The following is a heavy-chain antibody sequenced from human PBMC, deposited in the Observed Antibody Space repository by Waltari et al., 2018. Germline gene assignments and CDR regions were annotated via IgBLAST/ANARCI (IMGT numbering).Heavy chain of an antibody. CDR1: GFTFSHQW. CDR2: INPDGSST. CDR3: TTDLTGYSDY. V-gene: IGHV3-74*01. D-gene: IGHD3-9*01. Sequence: EVQLVESGGGLLQPGGSLRLSGAASGFTFSHQWMHGVRQPPGKGLVWVSRINPDGSSTSYADSVKGRFTISRDNAKNTLYMQMNSLRAEDTAVYYCTTDLTGYSDYWGQGTLVTVSS. J-gene: IGHJ4*02.